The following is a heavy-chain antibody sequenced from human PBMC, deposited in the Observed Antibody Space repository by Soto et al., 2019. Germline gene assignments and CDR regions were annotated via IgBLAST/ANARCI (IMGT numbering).Heavy chain of an antibody. Sequence: QITLKESRPTLEKPTQTLTQTPTFSGLSLSTSGGGVGGIRQPPGKALEWLALIYWDDDKRYSPSLKSRLTITSHPSKSQVDHNMTNMDPVHTATYYGALKWLAVAGRPLGAFDPWGQGTLVTVSS. V-gene: IGHV2-5*02. CDR2: IYWDDDK. D-gene: IGHD6-19*01. CDR3: ALKWLAVAGRPLGAFDP. J-gene: IGHJ5*02. CDR1: GLSLSTSGGG.